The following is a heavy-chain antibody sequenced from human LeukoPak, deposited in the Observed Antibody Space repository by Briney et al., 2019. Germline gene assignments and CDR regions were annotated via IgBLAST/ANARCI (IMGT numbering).Heavy chain of an antibody. V-gene: IGHV3-21*01. D-gene: IGHD3-9*01. J-gene: IGHJ4*02. Sequence: GGSLRLSCAASGFTFSSYSMNWVRQAPGKGLEWISSISSSSSYIYYADSVKGRFTISRDNAKNSLYLQMSSLRAEDTAVYYCARSDHALGAVDDILTGYADYWGQGTLVTVSS. CDR1: GFTFSSYS. CDR2: ISSSSSYI. CDR3: ARSDHALGAVDDILTGYADY.